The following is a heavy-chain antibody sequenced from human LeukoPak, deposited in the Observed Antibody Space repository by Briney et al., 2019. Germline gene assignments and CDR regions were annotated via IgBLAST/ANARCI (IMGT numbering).Heavy chain of an antibody. Sequence: PGGSLRLSCEASGFTVSSTYMTWVRKAPGKGLKWVSFIYSGGLTYYTDSVKGRFTISRHTCKNTLYPQIHILRAQHTAVCYCESEGYYDSSCSTDDFHYYYAIDVWGQGTTVTVSS. D-gene: IGHD3-22*01. J-gene: IGHJ6*02. V-gene: IGHV3-66*01. CDR1: GFTVSSTY. CDR2: IYSGGLT. CDR3: ESEGYYDSSCSTDDFHYYYAIDV.